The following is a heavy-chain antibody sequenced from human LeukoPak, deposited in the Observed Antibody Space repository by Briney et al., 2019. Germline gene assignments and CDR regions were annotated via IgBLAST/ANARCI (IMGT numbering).Heavy chain of an antibody. Sequence: PGGSLRLSCAASVFTFSNYAMSWVRQAPGRGLGWVSAISGSGESTYYADSVKGRFTISRDNSKNTLHLQMNSLRAEDTAVYHCARQLGYCSDGSCYFDYWGQGTLVTVSS. J-gene: IGHJ4*02. CDR3: ARQLGYCSDGSCYFDY. CDR1: VFTFSNYA. CDR2: ISGSGEST. V-gene: IGHV3-23*01. D-gene: IGHD2-15*01.